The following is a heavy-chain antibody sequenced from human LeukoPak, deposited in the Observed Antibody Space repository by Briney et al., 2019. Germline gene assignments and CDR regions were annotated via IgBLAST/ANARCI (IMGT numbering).Heavy chain of an antibody. Sequence: SGTLSLTCAVSGGSISSSNWWSWVRQPPGKGLEWIGEIYHSGSTNYNPSLKRRVTISVDKSKNQSSLQLSSVTAADTAVYYCARVYYGSGSWGARRYYYGMDVWGKGTTVTVSS. V-gene: IGHV4-4*02. CDR3: ARVYYGSGSWGARRYYYGMDV. CDR1: GGSISSSNW. D-gene: IGHD3-10*01. J-gene: IGHJ6*04. CDR2: IYHSGST.